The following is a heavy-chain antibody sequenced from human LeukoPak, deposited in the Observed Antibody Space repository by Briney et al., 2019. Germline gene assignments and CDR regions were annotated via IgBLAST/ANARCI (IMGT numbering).Heavy chain of an antibody. D-gene: IGHD3-10*01. CDR2: IYPGDSDT. CDR1: GYSFTSYW. CDR3: ARIKMVRGAVNWFDP. Sequence: GESLKISCKGSGYSFTSYWIGWVRQMPGKGLEWMGIIYPGDSDTRYSPSFQGQVTISADKSISTAYLQWSSLKASDTAMYYCARIKMVRGAVNWFDPWGQGTLVTVSP. V-gene: IGHV5-51*01. J-gene: IGHJ5*02.